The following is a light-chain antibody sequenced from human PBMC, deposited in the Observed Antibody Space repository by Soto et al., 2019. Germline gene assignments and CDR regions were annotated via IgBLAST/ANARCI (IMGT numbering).Light chain of an antibody. Sequence: QSVLTQAPSVSAAPGQKVTISCSGSSSNMCNNYVSCYQQRARTAPELLMYDNNTLPSEIPNRISCPQSSSSTTLGITGLQTGDKADYYCGTWDSSLSGYVFGTGTKVTVL. CDR1: SSNMCNNY. CDR2: DNN. V-gene: IGLV1-51*01. J-gene: IGLJ1*01. CDR3: GTWDSSLSGYV.